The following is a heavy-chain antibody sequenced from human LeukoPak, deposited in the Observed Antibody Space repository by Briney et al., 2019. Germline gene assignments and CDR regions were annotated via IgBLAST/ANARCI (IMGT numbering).Heavy chain of an antibody. CDR2: IYYSGRT. J-gene: IGHJ5*02. V-gene: IGHV4-31*03. CDR1: GGSISSGGYY. Sequence: PSQTLSLTCTVSGGSISSGGYYWSWIRQHPGKGLEWIGYIYYSGRTYYNPSLKSRATISVDTSKNQFSLKLSSVTAADTAVYYFARVGRYYYGSGSYPYWFDPWGQGTLVTVSS. CDR3: ARVGRYYYGSGSYPYWFDP. D-gene: IGHD3-10*01.